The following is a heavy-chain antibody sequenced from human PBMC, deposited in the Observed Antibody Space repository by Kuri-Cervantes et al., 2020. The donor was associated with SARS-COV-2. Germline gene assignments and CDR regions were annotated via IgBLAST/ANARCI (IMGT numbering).Heavy chain of an antibody. Sequence: SETLSLTCTVSGGSISSSSYYWGWIRQPPGKGLEWIGSIYYSGSTYYNPSLKSRVTISVDTSKNQFSLKLSSVTAAETAGYYCERRDWGTGGNEEFEIWGKETMVTVSS. J-gene: IGHJ3*02. CDR3: ERRDWGTGGNEEFEI. CDR2: IYYSGST. CDR1: GGSISSSSYY. D-gene: IGHD7-27*01. V-gene: IGHV4-39*01.